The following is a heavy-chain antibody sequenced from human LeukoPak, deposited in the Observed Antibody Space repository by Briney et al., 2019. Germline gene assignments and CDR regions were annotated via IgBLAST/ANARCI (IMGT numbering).Heavy chain of an antibody. CDR3: AKVVHYDILTGYYSRFAP. V-gene: IGHV3-23*01. D-gene: IGHD3-9*01. J-gene: IGHJ5*02. CDR1: GFTFSSYA. Sequence: GGSLRLSCAASGFTFSSYAMSWVRQAPGKGLEWVSAISGSGGSTYYADSVKGRFTISRDNSKNTLYLQMNSLRAEDTAVYYCAKVVHYDILTGYYSRFAPWGQGTLVTVSS. CDR2: ISGSGGST.